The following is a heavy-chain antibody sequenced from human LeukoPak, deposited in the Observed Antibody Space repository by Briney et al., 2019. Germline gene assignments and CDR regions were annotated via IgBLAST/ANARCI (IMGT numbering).Heavy chain of an antibody. CDR3: ARGYNWNDFDP. J-gene: IGHJ5*02. CDR1: GFTFSSYS. V-gene: IGHV3-48*01. Sequence: PGGSLRLSCAASGFTFSSYSMNWVRQAPGKGLEWVSYISSSSSTIYYADSVKGRFTISRDNAKNSLYLQMNSLRAEDTAVYYCARGYNWNDFDPWGQGTLVTVSS. D-gene: IGHD1-1*01. CDR2: ISSSSSTI.